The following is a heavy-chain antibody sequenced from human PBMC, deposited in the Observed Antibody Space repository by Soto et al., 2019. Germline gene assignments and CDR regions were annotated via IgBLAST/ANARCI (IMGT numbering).Heavy chain of an antibody. CDR3: ARCLGGYYYYYMDV. J-gene: IGHJ6*03. D-gene: IGHD3-22*01. V-gene: IGHV1-3*01. Sequence: SCKASGYTFTSYAMHWVRQAPGQRLEWMGWINAGNGNTKYSQKFQGRVTITRDTSASTAYMELSSLRSEDTAVYYCARCLGGYYYYYMDVWGKGTTVTVSS. CDR1: GYTFTSYA. CDR2: INAGNGNT.